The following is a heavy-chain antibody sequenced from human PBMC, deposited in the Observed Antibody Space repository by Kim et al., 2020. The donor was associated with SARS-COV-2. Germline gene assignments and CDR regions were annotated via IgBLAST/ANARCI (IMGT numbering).Heavy chain of an antibody. Sequence: GGSLRLSCAASGFTFDDYAMHWVHQAPGKGLEWVSLISGDGGSTYYADSVKGRFTISRDNSKNSLYLQMNGLRTEDTALYYCAKVIAVAAPWGMDVWGQGTTVTVSS. J-gene: IGHJ6*02. V-gene: IGHV3-43*02. CDR3: AKVIAVAAPWGMDV. CDR1: GFTFDDYA. D-gene: IGHD6-19*01. CDR2: ISGDGGST.